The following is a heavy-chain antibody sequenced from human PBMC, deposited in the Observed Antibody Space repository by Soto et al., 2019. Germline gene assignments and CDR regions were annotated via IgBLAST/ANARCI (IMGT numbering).Heavy chain of an antibody. CDR3: ARGWGYCSGGSCYALDY. CDR1: GGTFSSYT. D-gene: IGHD2-15*01. Sequence: QVQLVQSGAEVKKPGSSVKVSCKASGGTFSSYTISWVRQAPGQGLEWMGRIIPILGIANYAQKIQGRVTITADKSTSTAYMELSSLRSEDTAVYYCARGWGYCSGGSCYALDYWGQGTLVTVSS. J-gene: IGHJ4*02. V-gene: IGHV1-69*02. CDR2: IIPILGIA.